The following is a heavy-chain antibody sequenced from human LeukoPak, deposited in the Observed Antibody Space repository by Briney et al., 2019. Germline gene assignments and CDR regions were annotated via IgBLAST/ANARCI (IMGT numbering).Heavy chain of an antibody. CDR2: INHSGST. Sequence: PSETLSLTCAVYGGSFSGYYWSWIRQPPGKGLGWIGEINHSGSTNYNPSLKSRVTISVDTSKNQFSLKLSSVTAADTAVYYCARGLIAVATDFDYWGQGTLVTVSS. J-gene: IGHJ4*02. CDR3: ARGLIAVATDFDY. D-gene: IGHD6-19*01. V-gene: IGHV4-34*01. CDR1: GGSFSGYY.